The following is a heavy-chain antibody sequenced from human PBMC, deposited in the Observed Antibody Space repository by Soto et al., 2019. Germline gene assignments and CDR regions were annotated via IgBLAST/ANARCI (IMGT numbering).Heavy chain of an antibody. J-gene: IGHJ5*02. Sequence: SQTLSLTCAISGDCVSSNTASCTWRRQSPSRGHEWLGRTYFRSKWYNDYAVSVKSRIIINPDTPTDQFSLQLNSVTPEATAVYFCAKGDNLGPKTGYAFDPWGQGIMVTVSS. CDR1: GDCVSSNTAS. CDR3: AKGDNLGPKTGYAFDP. D-gene: IGHD5-12*01. CDR2: TYFRSKWYN. V-gene: IGHV6-1*01.